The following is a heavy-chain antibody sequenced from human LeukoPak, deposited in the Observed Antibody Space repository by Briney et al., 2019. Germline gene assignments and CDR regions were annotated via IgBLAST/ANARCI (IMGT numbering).Heavy chain of an antibody. Sequence: SETLSLTCAVYGGSFSDYYWSWIRQPPGKGLKWIGEINHSGSTTYNPSLKSRVTISVDTSKSQFSLKLSSVTAADTAVYYCARDGTYDYGDYEHWGQGTLVTVSP. CDR2: INHSGST. V-gene: IGHV4-34*01. D-gene: IGHD4-17*01. CDR3: ARDGTYDYGDYEH. J-gene: IGHJ4*02. CDR1: GGSFSDYY.